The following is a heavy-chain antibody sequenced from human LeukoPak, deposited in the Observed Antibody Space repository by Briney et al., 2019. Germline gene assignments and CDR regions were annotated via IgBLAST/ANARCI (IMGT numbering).Heavy chain of an antibody. Sequence: SETLSLTCAVYGGSFSGYYWSWIRQPPGKGLEWIGEINHSGSTNYNPSLKSRVTISVDTSKNQFSLKLSSVTAADTAVYYCARDEVDYYHYYMDVWGKGTTVTVSS. D-gene: IGHD2-2*01. J-gene: IGHJ6*03. V-gene: IGHV4-34*01. CDR3: ARDEVDYYHYYMDV. CDR1: GGSFSGYY. CDR2: INHSGST.